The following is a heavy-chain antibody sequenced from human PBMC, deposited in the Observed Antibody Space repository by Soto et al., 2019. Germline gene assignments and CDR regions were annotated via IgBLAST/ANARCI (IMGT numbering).Heavy chain of an antibody. Sequence: QLKLQESGPGLVKPSETLSLTCTVSGGSISSISYFWGWIRQSPGKGLEGIGSCYYSSRTYYNPSLKSRVAVSVDTSKNQFSLQLSSVTAADTAVYYCARHPSDFWFDPWGQGTLVTVSS. CDR1: GGSISSISYF. D-gene: IGHD2-21*02. CDR2: CYYSSRT. J-gene: IGHJ5*02. CDR3: ARHPSDFWFDP. V-gene: IGHV4-39*01.